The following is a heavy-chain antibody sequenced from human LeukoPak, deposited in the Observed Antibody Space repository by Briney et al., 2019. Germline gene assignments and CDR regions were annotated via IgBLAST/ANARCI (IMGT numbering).Heavy chain of an antibody. CDR1: GYSFTSYW. D-gene: IGHD5-12*01. Sequence: GESLEISCKGSGYSFTSYWIGWVRQMPGKGLEWMGIIYPGDSDTRYSPSFQGQVTISADKSISTADLQWSSLRASDTAMYYCARQKVATADAFDIWGQGTMVTVSS. CDR2: IYPGDSDT. V-gene: IGHV5-51*01. J-gene: IGHJ3*02. CDR3: ARQKVATADAFDI.